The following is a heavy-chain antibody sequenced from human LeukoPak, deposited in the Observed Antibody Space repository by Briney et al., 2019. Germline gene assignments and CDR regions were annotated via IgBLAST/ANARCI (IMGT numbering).Heavy chain of an antibody. CDR2: IYYTGTT. Sequence: PSETLSLTCSVSGGSISTYYWSWIRQPPGKGLEWIGYIYYTGTTNYNPSLRSRVTISVDTSRNQFSLRLSSVTAADTAVYYCAREDPQTTVPEGMDVWGHGTTVIVSS. J-gene: IGHJ6*02. CDR3: AREDPQTTVPEGMDV. D-gene: IGHD4-17*01. CDR1: GGSISTYY. V-gene: IGHV4-59*01.